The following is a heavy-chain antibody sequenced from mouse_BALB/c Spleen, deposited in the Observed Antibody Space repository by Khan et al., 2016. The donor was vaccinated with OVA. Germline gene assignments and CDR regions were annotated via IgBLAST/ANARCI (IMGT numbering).Heavy chain of an antibody. CDR2: ITPNNGGT. Sequence: VQLKQSGPELVKPGASVKIPCKASGYAFTDYNMDWVKQSHGKSLEWIGDITPNNGGTIYNQKFKGKATLTVDKSSSTAYMELRSLTSEDTAVYFCARSGFGSPCAYWGQGTLVTVSA. CDR1: GYAFTDYN. V-gene: IGHV1-18*01. J-gene: IGHJ3*01. CDR3: ARSGFGSPCAY. D-gene: IGHD1-1*01.